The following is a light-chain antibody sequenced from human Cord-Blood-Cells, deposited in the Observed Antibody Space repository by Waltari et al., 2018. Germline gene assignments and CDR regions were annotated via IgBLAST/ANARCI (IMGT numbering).Light chain of an antibody. CDR1: SSDVGGSNS. J-gene: IGLJ1*01. Sequence: QSALTPPASVSGSPGQSITISCTGTSSDVGGSNSVSWYQQHPGKAPKLMIYDVSNRPSGVSNRFSGSKSGNTASLTISGLQAEDEADYYCSSYTSSSTYVFGTGTKVTVL. V-gene: IGLV2-14*01. CDR2: DVS. CDR3: SSYTSSSTYV.